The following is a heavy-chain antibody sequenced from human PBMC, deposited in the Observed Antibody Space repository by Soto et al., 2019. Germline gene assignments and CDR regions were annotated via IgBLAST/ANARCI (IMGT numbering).Heavy chain of an antibody. CDR2: ISGGGDNT. CDR1: GFTFSNYA. V-gene: IGHV3-23*01. Sequence: EVQLLDSGGGLVQPGGSLRLSCEASGFTFSNYAMNWVRQAPGKGLEWVLGISGGGDNTYYADSVKGRFTISRDNSKNTVFLQMNTLSAEETAVYYCAKERLARGFDYWGQGTLVTVSS. J-gene: IGHJ4*02. CDR3: AKERLARGFDY.